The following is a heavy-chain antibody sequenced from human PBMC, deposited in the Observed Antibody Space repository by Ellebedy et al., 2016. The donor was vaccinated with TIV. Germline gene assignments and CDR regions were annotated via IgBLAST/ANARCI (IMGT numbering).Heavy chain of an antibody. CDR3: AKIGVMTSDYSVTFDV. CDR1: AFPLRSSV. Sequence: GESLKISCAASAFPLRSSVMSWVRQAPGKGLEWVSAVGRDDVTYYADSVKGRFAISRDDAQNTLYLQLNRLRAEDTALYYCAKIGVMTSDYSVTFDVWGQGTMVIVSS. J-gene: IGHJ3*01. V-gene: IGHV3-23*01. D-gene: IGHD2-8*01. CDR2: VGRDDVT.